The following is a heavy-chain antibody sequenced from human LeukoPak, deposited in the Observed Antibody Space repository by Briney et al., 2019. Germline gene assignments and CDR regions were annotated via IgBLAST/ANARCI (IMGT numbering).Heavy chain of an antibody. CDR1: GFTFSSYA. CDR2: ISGGGGST. CDR3: AKDHMIVVVMSAFDI. Sequence: HPGGSLRLPCAASGFTFSSYAMSWVRQAPGKGLEWVSAISGGGGSTYYADSVKGRFTISRDNSKNTLYLQMNSLRAEDTAVYYCAKDHMIVVVMSAFDIWGQGTMVTVSS. V-gene: IGHV3-23*01. J-gene: IGHJ3*02. D-gene: IGHD3-22*01.